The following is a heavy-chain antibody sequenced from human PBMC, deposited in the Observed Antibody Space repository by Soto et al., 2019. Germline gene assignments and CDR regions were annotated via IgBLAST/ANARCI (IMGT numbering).Heavy chain of an antibody. Sequence: SETLSLTFAVYGGSLSESYLAWIRQPPGKGVEWIGEINHVGGTNYNPSLKSRVTMSVDTSQNQFSLRLISVTAADTAMYFCVRIRYQLPSSVLWLDPWGQGTPVTVS. J-gene: IGHJ5*02. CDR3: VRIRYQLPSSVLWLDP. D-gene: IGHD3-16*01. CDR1: GGSLSESY. CDR2: INHVGGT. V-gene: IGHV4-34*01.